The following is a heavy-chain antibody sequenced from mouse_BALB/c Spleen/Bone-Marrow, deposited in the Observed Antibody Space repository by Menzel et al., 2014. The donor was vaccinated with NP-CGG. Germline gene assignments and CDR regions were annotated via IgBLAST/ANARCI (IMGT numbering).Heavy chain of an antibody. J-gene: IGHJ3*01. Sequence: VKLVESGPELVGPGVSVKISCKGSGYTFTDYAMHWVKQSHAKSLEWIGVISTYSGNTNYNQKFKGKATMTVDKSSSTAYMELARLTSEDSAIYYCASPIYYGNYEGFAYWGQGTLVTVSA. CDR1: GYTFTDYA. D-gene: IGHD2-1*01. CDR2: ISTYSGNT. V-gene: IGHV1-67*01. CDR3: ASPIYYGNYEGFAY.